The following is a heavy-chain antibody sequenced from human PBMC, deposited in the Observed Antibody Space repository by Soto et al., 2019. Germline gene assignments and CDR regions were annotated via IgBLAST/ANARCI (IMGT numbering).Heavy chain of an antibody. CDR2: TYYRSKWHN. CDR1: GDSVSSNSAA. D-gene: IGHD1-26*01. J-gene: IGHJ4*02. Sequence: SQTLSLTCGISGDSVSSNSAAWNWLRQSPSRGLEWLGRTYYRSKWHNDYAVSVESRITINPDTSKNHLSLQLNFVTPEDTAVYFCARGEQYSGRIFDYWGQGTLVTVSS. CDR3: ARGEQYSGRIFDY. V-gene: IGHV6-1*01.